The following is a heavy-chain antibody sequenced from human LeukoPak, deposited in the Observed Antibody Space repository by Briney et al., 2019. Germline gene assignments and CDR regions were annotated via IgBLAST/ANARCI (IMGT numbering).Heavy chain of an antibody. Sequence: WASVKVSCKASGYTFTGYYMHWVRQAPGQGLGWMGRINPNSGGTNYAQKFQGRVTMTRDTSISTAYMELSRLRSDDTAVYYCARVDYSSGFQNDYWGQGTLVTVSS. CDR3: ARVDYSSGFQNDY. V-gene: IGHV1-2*06. CDR2: INPNSGGT. D-gene: IGHD6-19*01. J-gene: IGHJ4*02. CDR1: GYTFTGYY.